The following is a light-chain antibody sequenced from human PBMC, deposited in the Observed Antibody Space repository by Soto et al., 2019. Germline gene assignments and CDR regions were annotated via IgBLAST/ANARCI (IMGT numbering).Light chain of an antibody. Sequence: QSALTQPASVSGSPGQSITISCTGTSSDIGSYNYVSWYQQHPGKAPKLIISEVSKRPSGVPDRFSGSKSGNTASLTVSGLQAEDEADYFCSSYAGSNDLVFGGGTKLTVL. CDR1: SSDIGSYNY. CDR3: SSYAGSNDLV. V-gene: IGLV2-8*01. CDR2: EVS. J-gene: IGLJ3*02.